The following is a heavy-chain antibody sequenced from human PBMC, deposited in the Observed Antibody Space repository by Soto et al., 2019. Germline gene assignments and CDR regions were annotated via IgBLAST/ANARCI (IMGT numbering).Heavy chain of an antibody. V-gene: IGHV4-39*01. CDR3: ARLVVVAPVANV. CDR2: IFYTGTT. Sequence: SETLSLTCTVSGGSISSYYWGWIRQPPGKGLEWVGGIFYTGTTYYSPSLKDRVSISVDTSKNSFSLNLTSVTAADTAVYFCARLVVVAPVANVWGQGALVTVSS. J-gene: IGHJ4*02. CDR1: GGSISSYY. D-gene: IGHD2-21*01.